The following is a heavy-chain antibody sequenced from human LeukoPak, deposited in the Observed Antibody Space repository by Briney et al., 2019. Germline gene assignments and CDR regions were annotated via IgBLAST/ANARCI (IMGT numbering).Heavy chain of an antibody. D-gene: IGHD1-14*01. CDR1: GDSVSSNSAA. CDR3: ARSEPDYWYFDL. Sequence: SQTLSLTCAISGDSVSSNSAAWNWFRQSPSRGLEWLGRTYCRSTCYSDYAVSVKSRITINPDTSKNQFSLQLNSVTPEDTAVYYCARSEPDYWYFDLWGRGTLVTVSS. V-gene: IGHV6-1*01. CDR2: TYCRSTCYS. J-gene: IGHJ2*01.